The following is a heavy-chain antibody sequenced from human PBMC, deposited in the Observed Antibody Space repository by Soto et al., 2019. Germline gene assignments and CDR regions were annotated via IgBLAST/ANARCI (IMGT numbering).Heavy chain of an antibody. CDR1: GYTFTSYG. Sequence: QVQLVQSGAEVKKPGASVKVSCKASGYTFTSYGISWVRQAPGQGLEWMGWISAYNGNTNHAQNLQGRVTVTTDTSTSTAYMELRRLRSDDTAVYCCAREAAAGTLDYWGQGTLVTVSS. D-gene: IGHD6-13*01. J-gene: IGHJ4*02. V-gene: IGHV1-18*01. CDR2: ISAYNGNT. CDR3: AREAAAGTLDY.